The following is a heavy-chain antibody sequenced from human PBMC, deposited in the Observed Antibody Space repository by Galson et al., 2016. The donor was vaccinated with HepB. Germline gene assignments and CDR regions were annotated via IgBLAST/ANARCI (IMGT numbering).Heavy chain of an antibody. V-gene: IGHV1-2*02. CDR3: ARMNDILTGYSPGGRFFDY. Sequence: SVKVSCKVSGDIFTDHYIHWVRQAPGQGLEWMGWINPKSGGTIFSQRFQDRVSMTRDTTISTAYMELSSLRSHDTAVYYCARMNDILTGYSPGGRFFDYWGQGTLVTVSS. CDR2: INPKSGGT. CDR1: GDIFTDHY. J-gene: IGHJ4*02. D-gene: IGHD3-9*01.